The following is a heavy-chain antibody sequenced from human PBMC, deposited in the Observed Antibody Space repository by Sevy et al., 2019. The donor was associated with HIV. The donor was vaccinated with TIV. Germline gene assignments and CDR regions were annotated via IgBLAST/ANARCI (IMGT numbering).Heavy chain of an antibody. D-gene: IGHD5-18*01. CDR2: ISGTGAHT. Sequence: GGSLRLSCAASGFTFSSFAMGWVRQAPGKGLDWISVISGTGAHTYYADSAKGRFTISRDNSKNTLFLQMNSMRAEDTAIFYCAKKMGGGSGMAFLVDYWGQGNLVTVSS. J-gene: IGHJ4*02. V-gene: IGHV3-23*01. CDR3: AKKMGGGSGMAFLVDY. CDR1: GFTFSSFA.